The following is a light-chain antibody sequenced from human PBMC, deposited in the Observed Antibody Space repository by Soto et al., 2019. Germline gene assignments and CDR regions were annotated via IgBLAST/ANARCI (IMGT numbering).Light chain of an antibody. Sequence: EIVLTQSPATLSLSPGERATLSCRASQSVSTYLAWYQQKPGQAPRLLIYDASNRATGIPARFSGSGSGTDFALTISSLEPEDFAVYYCQHRSNWPRTFGQGTNLEIK. CDR3: QHRSNWPRT. CDR1: QSVSTY. J-gene: IGKJ2*01. CDR2: DAS. V-gene: IGKV3-11*01.